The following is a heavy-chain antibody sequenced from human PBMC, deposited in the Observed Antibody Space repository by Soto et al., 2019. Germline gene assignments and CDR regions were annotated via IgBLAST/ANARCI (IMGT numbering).Heavy chain of an antibody. J-gene: IGHJ4*02. CDR3: AKDGDSITRNKPLDY. CDR1: GFTFSNYA. D-gene: IGHD2-2*01. V-gene: IGHV3-30-3*01. Sequence: GGSLRLSCAASGFTFSNYAMHWVRQAPGKGLEWVAVISYDEINKYYADSVKGRFTISRDNSKNTLSLQMNTLRAEDTALYYCAKDGDSITRNKPLDYWGQGTLVTVSS. CDR2: ISYDEINK.